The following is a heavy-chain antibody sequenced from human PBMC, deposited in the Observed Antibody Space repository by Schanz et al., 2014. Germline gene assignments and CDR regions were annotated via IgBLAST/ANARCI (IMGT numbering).Heavy chain of an antibody. J-gene: IGHJ3*02. CDR2: INPNSDGT. CDR3: TRNRRGVVASDAFDI. D-gene: IGHD3-10*01. V-gene: IGHV1-2*02. CDR1: GYSFTDFY. Sequence: QVQLVQSGAEVRKPGASVKVSCKASGYSFTDFYIHWLRQAPGQGPEWLGWINPNSDGTKYAQKFQGRVTMTRDTSTSTVIMELSRLRSEDTAVYYCTRNRRGVVASDAFDIWGHGTMVTVSS.